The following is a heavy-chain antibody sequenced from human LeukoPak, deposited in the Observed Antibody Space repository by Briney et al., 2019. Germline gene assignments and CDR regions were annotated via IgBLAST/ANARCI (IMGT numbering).Heavy chain of an antibody. CDR2: INSDGSST. CDR1: GFTFSSYS. D-gene: IGHD4-17*01. CDR3: AREAEYGDYFDY. Sequence: GGSLRLSCAASGFTFSSYSMNWVRQAPGKGLVWVSRINSDGSSTSYADSVKGRFTISRDNAKNTLYLQMNSLRAEDTAVYYCAREAEYGDYFDYWGQGTLVTVSS. J-gene: IGHJ4*02. V-gene: IGHV3-74*01.